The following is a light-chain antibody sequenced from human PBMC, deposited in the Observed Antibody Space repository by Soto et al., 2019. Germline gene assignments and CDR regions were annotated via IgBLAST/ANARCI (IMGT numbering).Light chain of an antibody. Sequence: SYELTQPLSVLVALGQTARITCGGNNIGSKNVHWYQQKPGQAPVLVIYRDSNRPSGIPERFSGSNSGNTATLTISRAQAGDEADYYCQVWDSSIVVFGGGTKLTVL. V-gene: IGLV3-9*01. CDR1: NIGSKN. CDR3: QVWDSSIVV. J-gene: IGLJ2*01. CDR2: RDS.